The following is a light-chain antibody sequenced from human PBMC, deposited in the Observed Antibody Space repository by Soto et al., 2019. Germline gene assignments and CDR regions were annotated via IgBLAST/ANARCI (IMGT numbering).Light chain of an antibody. CDR1: QSVSSN. J-gene: IGKJ5*01. V-gene: IGKV3-20*01. CDR2: GTS. Sequence: EIVMTQSPATLSVSPGERATLSCRASQSVSSNLAWYQQKPGQAPRLLISGTSSRATGIPDRFSGSGSGTDFTLTINRLEPEDFAVYYCQQYGGSPLITFGQGTRLEI. CDR3: QQYGGSPLIT.